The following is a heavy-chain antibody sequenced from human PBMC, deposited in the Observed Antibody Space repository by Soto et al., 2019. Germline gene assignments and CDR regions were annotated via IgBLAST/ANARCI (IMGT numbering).Heavy chain of an antibody. CDR1: GFTFSSYA. D-gene: IGHD3-10*01. V-gene: IGHV3-64*01. CDR2: ISSNGGST. J-gene: IGHJ4*02. CDR3: ARGIWFGELLPYYFDY. Sequence: EVQLVESGGGLVQPGGSLRLSCAASGFTFSSYAMHWVRQAPGKGLEYVSAISSNGGSTYYANSVKGRFTISRDNSKNTLYLQMGSLRAEDMAVYYCARGIWFGELLPYYFDYWGQGTLVTFSS.